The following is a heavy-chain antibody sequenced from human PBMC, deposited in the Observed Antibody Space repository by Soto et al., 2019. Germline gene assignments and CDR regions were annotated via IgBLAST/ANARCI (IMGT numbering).Heavy chain of an antibody. CDR1: GGSMSIDHYH. V-gene: IGHV4-30-4*01. D-gene: IGHD4-17*01. Sequence: QLQLQESGPGLVRPSQTLSLTCTVSGGSMSIDHYHWTWIRQAPGKGLEWLGYIHYSGSMQSNPSLQGGLTMSVNTSKIVFSMNLSCVTATDTAIYFCVRKTYGGDRDYDGLNVWGQATTVTVSS. CDR2: IHYSGSM. CDR3: VRKTYGGDRDYDGLNV. J-gene: IGHJ6*02.